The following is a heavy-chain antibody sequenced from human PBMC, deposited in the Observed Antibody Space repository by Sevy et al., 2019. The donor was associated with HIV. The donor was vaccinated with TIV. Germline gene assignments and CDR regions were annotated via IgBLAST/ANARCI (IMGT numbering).Heavy chain of an antibody. D-gene: IGHD7-27*01. CDR1: GDSFSSYF. CDR3: ARSNWVTATNGFSKSYYFDY. Sequence: SETLSLTCTVSGDSFSSYFWAWIRQPAGKGLEWIGRINTSGSTNYNPSLKSRVTISVDTSKSQFSQKVTSLTAADTAIYFCARSNWVTATNGFSKSYYFDYWGQGSLVTVSS. CDR2: INTSGST. V-gene: IGHV4-4*07. J-gene: IGHJ4*02.